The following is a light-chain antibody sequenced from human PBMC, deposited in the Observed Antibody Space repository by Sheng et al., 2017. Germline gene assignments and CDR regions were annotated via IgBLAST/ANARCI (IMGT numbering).Light chain of an antibody. J-gene: IGKJ1*01. CDR3: QQYNDWPRT. Sequence: EVVMTQFPATLSVSPGERATLSCRTSQTVLSNLAWYQQQPGQAPRLLIHAASTRAPGIPARFSGSGSGTEFTLTISGLQSEDFAIYYCQQYNDWPRTFGQGTKV. CDR2: AAS. CDR1: QTVLSN. V-gene: IGKV3-15*01.